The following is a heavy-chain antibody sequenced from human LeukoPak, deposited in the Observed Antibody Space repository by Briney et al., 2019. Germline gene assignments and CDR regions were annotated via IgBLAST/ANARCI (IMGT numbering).Heavy chain of an antibody. D-gene: IGHD2-21*02. CDR2: IWYDGSNK. J-gene: IGHJ4*02. Sequence: GRSLRPSCAASGFTFSSYGMHWVRQAPGKGLEWVAVIWYDGSNKDYAGSVKGRFTISRDNSKNTLYLQMNSLRAEDTAVYYCARDRGGDIPFDYWGQGTLVTVSS. CDR3: ARDRGGDIPFDY. V-gene: IGHV3-33*01. CDR1: GFTFSSYG.